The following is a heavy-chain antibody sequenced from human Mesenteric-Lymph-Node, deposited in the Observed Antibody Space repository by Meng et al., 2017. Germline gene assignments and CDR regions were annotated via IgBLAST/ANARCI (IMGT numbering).Heavy chain of an antibody. D-gene: IGHD1-26*01. Sequence: GESLKISCAASGFTFSSYWMSWVRQAPGKGLEWVANIKQDGSEKYYVDSVKGRFTISRDNAKNSLYLQVNSLRAEDTAVYYCAREIVGVRGDALDIWGQGTMVTVSS. CDR3: AREIVGVRGDALDI. V-gene: IGHV3-7*01. CDR2: IKQDGSEK. CDR1: GFTFSSYW. J-gene: IGHJ3*02.